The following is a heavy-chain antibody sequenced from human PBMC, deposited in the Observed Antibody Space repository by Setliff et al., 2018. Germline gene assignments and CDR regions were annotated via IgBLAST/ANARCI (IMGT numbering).Heavy chain of an antibody. CDR2: TFLGVPET. CDR1: GNRFSSYW. J-gene: IGHJ6*02. CDR3: ATATHNSQRQSNFHYSAMDV. Sequence: GESLKISCRASGNRFSSYWIDWVRQTPGKGLEWMGMTFLGVPETMYSPSFQGQITFSSDRSSSTAYLQWNSLKASDSGIYFCATATHNSQRQSNFHYSAMDVWGQGTTVTVSS. V-gene: IGHV5-51*01. D-gene: IGHD1-1*01.